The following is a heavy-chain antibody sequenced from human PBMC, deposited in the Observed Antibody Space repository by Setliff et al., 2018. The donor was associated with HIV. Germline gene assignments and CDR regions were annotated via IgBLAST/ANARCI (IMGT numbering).Heavy chain of an antibody. D-gene: IGHD1-1*01. Sequence: SVKVSCKASGGTFSSYVISWVRQAPGQGLEWMGGIIPIFGTANYAQKFQGRVTITADESTSTAYMELSSQRSEDTAVYYCARNPQPTGTPDYYYYYSMDVWGKGTTVTVSS. CDR3: ARNPQPTGTPDYYYYYSMDV. J-gene: IGHJ6*04. V-gene: IGHV1-69*13. CDR1: GGTFSSYV. CDR2: IIPIFGTA.